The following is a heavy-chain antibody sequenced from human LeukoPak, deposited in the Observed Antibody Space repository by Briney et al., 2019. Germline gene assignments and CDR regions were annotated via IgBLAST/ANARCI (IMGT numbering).Heavy chain of an antibody. Sequence: GRSLRLSCVGSGFSLDDYAMHWVRQVPGKGLEWVSSISWDSGNAAYADSVKGRFTISRDNAKNSLYLQMNSLRPEDTAFYYCIKDMGFDLLKDAFHIWGQGTLVTVSS. CDR2: ISWDSGNA. CDR1: GFSLDDYA. CDR3: IKDMGFDLLKDAFHI. D-gene: IGHD3-9*01. J-gene: IGHJ3*02. V-gene: IGHV3-9*01.